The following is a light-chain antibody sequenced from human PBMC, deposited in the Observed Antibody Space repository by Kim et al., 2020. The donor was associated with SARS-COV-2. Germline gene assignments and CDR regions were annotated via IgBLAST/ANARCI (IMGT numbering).Light chain of an antibody. J-gene: IGLJ3*02. CDR2: GEN. Sequence: SSELTQDPAVSVALGQTVRITCRGDSLRTFYASWYQQKPRQAPVLVLYGENDRPSGIPDRFSGSISGDTASLTITGILAEDEADYYCNSRDSSGDHQGVFGGGTQLT. V-gene: IGLV3-19*01. CDR1: SLRTFY. CDR3: NSRDSSGDHQGV.